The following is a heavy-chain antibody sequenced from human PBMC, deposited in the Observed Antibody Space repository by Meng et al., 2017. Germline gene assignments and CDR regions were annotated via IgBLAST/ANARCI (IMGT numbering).Heavy chain of an antibody. CDR1: GGSVSSGSYY. D-gene: IGHD4-17*01. CDR3: ARGTDYGDYYFDY. J-gene: IGHJ4*02. Sequence: QVQLQESGPGLVRPSETLSLTCTVSGGSVSSGSYYWSWIRQPPGKGLEWIGYIYYSGSTNYNPSLKSRVTISVDTSKNQFSLKLSSVTAADTAVYYCARGTDYGDYYFDYWGQGTLVTVSS. CDR2: IYYSGST. V-gene: IGHV4-61*01.